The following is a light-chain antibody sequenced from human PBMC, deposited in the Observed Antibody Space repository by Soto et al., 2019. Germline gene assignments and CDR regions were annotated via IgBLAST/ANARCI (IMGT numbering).Light chain of an antibody. V-gene: IGKV1-39*01. CDR2: SAS. J-gene: IGKJ3*01. Sequence: DIQMTQSPPSLSASVGDRVSITCRASQTISTYVNWYQHKPGQAPKLLMYSASTLHSGVPSRFSGSGSGTHFTLTITSLQPEDLATYFCQQSYSTPFTCGPGTRVDLK. CDR1: QTISTY. CDR3: QQSYSTPFT.